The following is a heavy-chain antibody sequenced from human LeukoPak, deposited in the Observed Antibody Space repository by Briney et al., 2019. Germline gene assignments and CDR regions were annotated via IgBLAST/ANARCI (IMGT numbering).Heavy chain of an antibody. J-gene: IGHJ4*02. CDR1: VFTYSSYS. Sequence: GGSLRLSCAVSVFTYSSYSMNWVRQAPGKGLEGGSYISSSSRTIYYADSVKGRFTISRENAKNSLYLKMNSLRDEDTAVYYCAGERSGEQWLGIDYWGQGTLVTVSS. V-gene: IGHV3-48*02. CDR2: ISSSSRTI. D-gene: IGHD6-19*01. CDR3: AGERSGEQWLGIDY.